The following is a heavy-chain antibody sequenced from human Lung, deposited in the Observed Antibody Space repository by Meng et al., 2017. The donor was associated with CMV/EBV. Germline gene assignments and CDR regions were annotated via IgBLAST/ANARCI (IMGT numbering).Heavy chain of an antibody. D-gene: IGHD2-21*02. Sequence: ASFSSGGYYWSWVRQHPGKGLEWVGCIYCSGSTYYTPSLMSRVTISVDTSKNQFSLMLSSVTAADTAVYYCARGPSTVTVGRVGFDYWGQGTLVTVSS. CDR1: ASFSSGGYY. CDR2: IYCSGST. V-gene: IGHV4-31*02. J-gene: IGHJ4*02. CDR3: ARGPSTVTVGRVGFDY.